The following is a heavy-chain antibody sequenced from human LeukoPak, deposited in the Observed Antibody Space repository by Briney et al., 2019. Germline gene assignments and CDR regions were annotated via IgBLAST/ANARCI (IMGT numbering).Heavy chain of an antibody. CDR1: SGSINSHY. CDR2: IYYSGST. Sequence: SETLSLTCTVSSGSINSHYWSWIRQPPGKGLEWIGYIYYSGSTNYNPSLKSRVTISVDTSKNQFSLKLSSVTAADTAVYYCARDRGIVGATDYWGQGTLVTVSS. J-gene: IGHJ4*02. D-gene: IGHD1-26*01. V-gene: IGHV4-59*11. CDR3: ARDRGIVGATDY.